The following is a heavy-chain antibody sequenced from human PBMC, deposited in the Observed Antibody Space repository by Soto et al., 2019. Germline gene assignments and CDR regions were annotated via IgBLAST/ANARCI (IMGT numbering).Heavy chain of an antibody. CDR2: ISYDGSNK. Sequence: QVQLVESGGGVVQPGRSLRLSCAASGFTLSSYAMHWVRQAPGKGLEWVAVISYDGSNKYYADSVKGRFTISRDNSKNTLYLQMNSLRAEDTAVYYCATRDGYNLDAFDIWGQGTMVTVSS. CDR1: GFTLSSYA. CDR3: ATRDGYNLDAFDI. V-gene: IGHV3-30-3*01. J-gene: IGHJ3*02. D-gene: IGHD5-12*01.